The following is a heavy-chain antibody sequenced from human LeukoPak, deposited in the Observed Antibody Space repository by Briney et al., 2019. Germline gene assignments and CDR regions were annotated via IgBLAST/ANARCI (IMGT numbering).Heavy chain of an antibody. CDR1: GGSVSSNSAA. Sequence: SQTLSLTCAISGGSVSSNSAAWNCIRQSPSRGLECLGRTYYRSKWYNDYAVSVKSRITINPDTSKNQFSLQLNSVTPEDTAVYYCARVVRGDPSGFDYWGQGTLVTVSS. V-gene: IGHV6-1*01. CDR2: TYYRSKWYN. J-gene: IGHJ4*02. D-gene: IGHD3-10*01. CDR3: ARVVRGDPSGFDY.